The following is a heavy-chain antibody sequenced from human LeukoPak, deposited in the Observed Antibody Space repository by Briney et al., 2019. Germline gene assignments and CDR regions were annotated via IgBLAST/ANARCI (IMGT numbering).Heavy chain of an antibody. CDR2: IYTSGST. D-gene: IGHD6-13*01. V-gene: IGHV4-4*07. J-gene: IGHJ4*02. CDR3: ARSPGIAAADLFDY. CDR1: GGSISSYY. Sequence: SETLSLTCTVSGGSISSYYWSWIRQPAGKGLEWIGRIYTSGSTNYNPSLKSRVTMSVDTSKNQFSLKLSSVTAADTAVYYCARSPGIAAADLFDYWGQGTLVAVSS.